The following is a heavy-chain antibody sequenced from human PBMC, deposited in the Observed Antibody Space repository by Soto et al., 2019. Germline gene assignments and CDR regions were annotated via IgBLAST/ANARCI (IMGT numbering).Heavy chain of an antibody. CDR1: GLNFRSHY. Sequence: GGSLRLSCVVSGLNFRSHYINWVRQPPWKGLEYVSNINFAGTSTSYAAAVKGRFAISRDNSQNTVYLQMNHLGPEDTAIYYCAVETNWDWGHSLGPRTLRTVSS. V-gene: IGHV3-23*01. CDR3: AVETNWDWGHS. J-gene: IGHJ4*02. CDR2: INFAGTST. D-gene: IGHD1-7*01.